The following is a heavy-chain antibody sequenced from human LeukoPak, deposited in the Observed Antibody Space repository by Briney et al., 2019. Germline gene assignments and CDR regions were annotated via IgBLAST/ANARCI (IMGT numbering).Heavy chain of an antibody. Sequence: SQTLSLTCTVSGGSISSGGYYWSWIRQHRGKGLEWIGYIYYSGSTYYNPSLKSRVTIAVHTSKNHFSLKLSSVTAPDTAVYYCARTGDSSSPEDAFDIWGQGTMVTVSS. J-gene: IGHJ3*02. D-gene: IGHD6-6*01. CDR3: ARTGDSSSPEDAFDI. CDR1: GGSISSGGYY. CDR2: IYYSGST. V-gene: IGHV4-31*03.